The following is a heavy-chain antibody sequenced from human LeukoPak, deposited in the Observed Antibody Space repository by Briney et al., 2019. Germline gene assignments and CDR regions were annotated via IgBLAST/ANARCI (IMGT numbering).Heavy chain of an antibody. V-gene: IGHV1-2*02. CDR2: INPNSGGT. CDR3: ARLSTGGSYDDY. CDR1: GYTFTFYY. J-gene: IGHJ4*02. Sequence: ASVKVSCTASGYTFTFYYMHWVRQAPGQGLEWMGWINPNSGGTNYAQKFQGRVTMTRDTSISTAYMELSRLRSDDTAVYYCARLSTGGSYDDYWGQGTLVTVSS. D-gene: IGHD1-26*01.